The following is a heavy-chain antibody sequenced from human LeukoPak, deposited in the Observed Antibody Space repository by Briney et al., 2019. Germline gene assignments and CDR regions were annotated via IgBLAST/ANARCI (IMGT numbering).Heavy chain of an antibody. CDR3: TKDWSTSPCTTAMCYYFDY. V-gene: IGHV3-30*02. CDR1: GYTFSDYG. Sequence: GGSLRLSCAASGYTFSDYGMHWVRQAPGKGLEWAASIRYDGTGQYYADSVKGRFTISRDNSRNTLYLQMNSLRGEDTAIYYCTKDWSTSPCTTAMCYYFDYWGLGTLVTVSS. CDR2: IRYDGTGQ. D-gene: IGHD2/OR15-2a*01. J-gene: IGHJ4*01.